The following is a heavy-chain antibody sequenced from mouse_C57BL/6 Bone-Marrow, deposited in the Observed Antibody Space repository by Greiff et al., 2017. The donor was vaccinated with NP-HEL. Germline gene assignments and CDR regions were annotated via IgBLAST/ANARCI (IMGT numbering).Heavy chain of an antibody. V-gene: IGHV1-81*01. CDR1: GYTFTSYG. CDR3: ARSRTTVVPGDFDY. CDR2: IYPRSGNT. Sequence: QVHVKQSGAELARPGASVKLSCKASGYTFTSYGISWVKQRTGQGLEWIGEIYPRSGNTYYNEKFKGKATLTADKSSSTAYMELRSLTSEDSAVYFCARSRTTVVPGDFDYWGQGTTLTVSS. J-gene: IGHJ2*01. D-gene: IGHD1-1*01.